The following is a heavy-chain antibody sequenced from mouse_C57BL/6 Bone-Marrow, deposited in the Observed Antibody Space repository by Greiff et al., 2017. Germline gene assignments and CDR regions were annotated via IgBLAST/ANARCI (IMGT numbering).Heavy chain of an antibody. CDR1: GYAFSSYW. CDR2: IYPGDGDT. Sequence: QVQLQQSGAELVQPGASVKISCKASGYAFSSYWMNWVKQRPGKGLEWIGQIYPGDGDTNYNGKFKGKATLTADKSSSTAYMQLSSLTSEDSAVYFCARRGLGYYFDYWGQGTTLTVSS. CDR3: ARRGLGYYFDY. J-gene: IGHJ2*01. V-gene: IGHV1-80*01. D-gene: IGHD4-1*01.